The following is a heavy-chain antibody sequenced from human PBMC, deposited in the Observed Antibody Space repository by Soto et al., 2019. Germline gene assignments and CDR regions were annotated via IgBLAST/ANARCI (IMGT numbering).Heavy chain of an antibody. J-gene: IGHJ2*01. D-gene: IGHD2-2*02. CDR2: VYHTGDT. Sequence: SEAFCLTCSVSGGTVASSHWWSWGRQSPGGGLEWIGNVYHTGDTNLNPSLQSRVTISVDKSTNQFSLRLNSLTAADTAVYFCAFYKVTAGHHNLYLARTRSSSDL. V-gene: IGHV4-4*02. CDR1: GGTVASSHW. CDR3: AFYKVTAGHHNLYLARTRSSSDL.